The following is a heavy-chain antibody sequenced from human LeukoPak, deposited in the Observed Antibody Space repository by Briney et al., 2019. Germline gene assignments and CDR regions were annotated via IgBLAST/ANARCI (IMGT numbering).Heavy chain of an antibody. CDR3: ARGADGVSSNSRGWFDP. D-gene: IGHD2-15*01. CDR2: ISSSSSYI. J-gene: IGHJ5*02. V-gene: IGHV3-21*01. CDR1: GFTFSSYS. Sequence: PGGSLRLSCAASGFTFSSYSMNWVRQAPGKGLEWVSSISSSSSYIYYADSVKGRFTISRDNAKNSLYLQMNTLRAEDTAVYSCARGADGVSSNSRGWFDPWGQGTLSPSPQ.